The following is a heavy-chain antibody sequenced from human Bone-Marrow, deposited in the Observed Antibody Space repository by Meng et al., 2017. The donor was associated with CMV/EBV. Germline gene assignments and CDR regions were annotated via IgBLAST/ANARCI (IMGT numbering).Heavy chain of an antibody. CDR3: ARDRQLFDY. V-gene: IGHV1-69*10. D-gene: IGHD6-13*01. J-gene: IGHJ4*02. CDR2: IIPILGIA. CDR1: GYTFTAYY. Sequence: SVKVSCKASGYTFTAYYMHWVRQAPGQGLEWMGGIIPILGIANYAQKFQGRVTITADKSTSTAYMELSSLRSEDTAVYYCARDRQLFDYWGQGTLVTVSS.